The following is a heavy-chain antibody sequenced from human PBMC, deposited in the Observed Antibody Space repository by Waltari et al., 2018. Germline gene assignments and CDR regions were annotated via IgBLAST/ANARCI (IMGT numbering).Heavy chain of an antibody. CDR1: GYSISSGYY. Sequence: QVQLQESGPGLVKPSETLSLTCAVSGYSISSGYYWGWIRQPPGKGLEWIGSNYHSGGTYNNPSLKSRVTISVDTSKNQFSLKLSSVTAADTAVYYCAREGFGPAGNNWFDPWGQGTLVTVSS. V-gene: IGHV4-38-2*02. CDR2: NYHSGGT. D-gene: IGHD3-10*01. CDR3: AREGFGPAGNNWFDP. J-gene: IGHJ5*02.